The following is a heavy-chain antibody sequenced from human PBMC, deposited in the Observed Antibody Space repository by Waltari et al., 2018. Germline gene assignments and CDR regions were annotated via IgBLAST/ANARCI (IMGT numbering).Heavy chain of an antibody. CDR2: INHSGST. CDR1: GGSFSGYY. J-gene: IGHJ4*02. Sequence: QVQLQQWGAGLLKPSETLSLTCAVHGGSFSGYYWSWIRQPPGRGLEWIGEINHSGSTNYNPSLKSRVTISVVTSKNQFSLKLSSVTAADTAVYYCARGFYYDSSGYRTYYFDYWGQGTLVTVSS. CDR3: ARGFYYDSSGYRTYYFDY. V-gene: IGHV4-34*01. D-gene: IGHD3-22*01.